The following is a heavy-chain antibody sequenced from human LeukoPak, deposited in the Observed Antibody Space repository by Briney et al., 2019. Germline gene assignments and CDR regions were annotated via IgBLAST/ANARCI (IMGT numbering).Heavy chain of an antibody. CDR1: GFTFSSYG. J-gene: IGHJ4*02. V-gene: IGHV3-33*01. CDR2: IWYDGSNK. Sequence: HPGGSLRLSCAASGFTFSSYGMHWVRQAPGKGLEWVAVIWYDGSNKYYADSVKGRFTISRDNSKNTLYLQMNSLRAEDTAVYYCARDREYCSSASCLYYFDYWGQGTLVTVSS. D-gene: IGHD2-2*01. CDR3: ARDREYCSSASCLYYFDY.